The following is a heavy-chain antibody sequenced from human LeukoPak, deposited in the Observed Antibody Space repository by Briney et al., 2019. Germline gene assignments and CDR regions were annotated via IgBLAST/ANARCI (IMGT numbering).Heavy chain of an antibody. CDR3: VRGTNWFDP. CDR2: IYYSGST. J-gene: IGHJ5*02. V-gene: IGHV4-59*12. Sequence: SETLSLTCTVSGGSISSYYWSWIRQPPGKGLEWIGYIYYSGSTYYNPSLKSRVTISVDTSKNQFSLKLSSVTAADTAVYYCVRGTNWFDPWGQGTLVTVSS. CDR1: GGSISSYY. D-gene: IGHD3/OR15-3a*01.